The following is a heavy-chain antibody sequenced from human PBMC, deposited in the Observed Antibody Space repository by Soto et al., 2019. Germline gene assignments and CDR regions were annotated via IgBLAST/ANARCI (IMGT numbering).Heavy chain of an antibody. CDR1: GFTFRSYS. V-gene: IGHV3-48*01. Sequence: EVQLVESGGGLVQPGGSLRISCAASGFTFRSYSMNWVRQAPGKGLEWVSYISSGSSTKYYADSVKGRFTISRHNAKDSLYLQMNSLRADDTAVYYCARESYCSSTSCHSDPFDIWGQGTMVTVSS. J-gene: IGHJ3*02. CDR2: ISSGSSTK. CDR3: ARESYCSSTSCHSDPFDI. D-gene: IGHD2-2*01.